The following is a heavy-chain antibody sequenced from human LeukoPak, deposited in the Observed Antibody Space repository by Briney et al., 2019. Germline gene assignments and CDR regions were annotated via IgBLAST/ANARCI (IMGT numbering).Heavy chain of an antibody. V-gene: IGHV3-64*01. J-gene: IGHJ3*02. CDR2: ISSNGGST. D-gene: IGHD2-15*01. Sequence: GRSLRLSCAASGFTFSTYAMRWVRQAPGKGLEYVSAISSNGGSTYSANSVKGRFNISIDNSKNTLYLQMGSLIAEAMAVYYCARGCGGRCDPPSWSFDIWGQGTMVTVSS. CDR3: ARGCGGRCDPPSWSFDI. CDR1: GFTFSTYA.